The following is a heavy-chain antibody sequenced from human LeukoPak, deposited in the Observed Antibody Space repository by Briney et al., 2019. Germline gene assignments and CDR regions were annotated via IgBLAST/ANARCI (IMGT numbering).Heavy chain of an antibody. CDR2: INHSGST. J-gene: IGHJ1*01. V-gene: IGHV4-34*01. Sequence: SETLSLTCAVYGGSFSGYYWSWIRQPPGKGLEWIGEINHSGSTNYNPSLKSRVTISVDTSKNQFSLKLSSVTAADTAVYYCARGNRSSRWRSEYFQRWGQGTLVTVSS. D-gene: IGHD6-13*01. CDR1: GGSFSGYY. CDR3: ARGNRSSRWRSEYFQR.